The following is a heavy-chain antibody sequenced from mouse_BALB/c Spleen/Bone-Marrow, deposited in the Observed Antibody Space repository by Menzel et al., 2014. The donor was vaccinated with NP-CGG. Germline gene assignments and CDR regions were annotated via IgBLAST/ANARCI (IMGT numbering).Heavy chain of an antibody. CDR3: AREGYDGQMDY. J-gene: IGHJ4*01. V-gene: IGHV5-9-4*01. CDR1: GFTFSSYA. D-gene: IGHD2-2*01. CDR2: ISSGGSYT. Sequence: EVQGVESGGGLVKSGGSLKLSCAASGFTFSSYALSCVRQSPERRLVWVAEISSGGSYTYYPDTVTGRFTVSRDNAKNTLCLEMSSLRSEDTAMYYCAREGYDGQMDYWGQGTSVTVSS.